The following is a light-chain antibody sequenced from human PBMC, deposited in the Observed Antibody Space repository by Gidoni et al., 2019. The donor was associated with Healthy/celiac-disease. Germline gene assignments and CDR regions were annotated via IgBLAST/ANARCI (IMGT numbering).Light chain of an antibody. V-gene: IGKV1-9*01. CDR1: QGISSY. Sequence: DIQLTQSPSFLSASVGDRVTITCRASQGISSYLAWYQQKPGKAPKLLIYAASTLQSGVPSRFSGSGSGTEFTLTISSLQPEDFATYYCQQLNSYPPAFGQRXHDWRLN. CDR2: AAS. J-gene: IGKJ5*01. CDR3: QQLNSYPPA.